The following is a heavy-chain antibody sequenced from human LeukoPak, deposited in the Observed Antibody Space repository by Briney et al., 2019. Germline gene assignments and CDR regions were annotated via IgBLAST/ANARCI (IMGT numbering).Heavy chain of an antibody. Sequence: GGSLRLSCAASGFTFSSCNMNWVRQAPGKGLEWVSSISSSSRYIYYADSVKGRFTISRDNSKNTLYLQMNSLRAEDTAVYYCTRNWGSDNWFDPWGQGTLVTVSS. J-gene: IGHJ5*02. CDR2: ISSSSRYI. CDR1: GFTFSSCN. D-gene: IGHD7-27*01. CDR3: TRNWGSDNWFDP. V-gene: IGHV3-21*04.